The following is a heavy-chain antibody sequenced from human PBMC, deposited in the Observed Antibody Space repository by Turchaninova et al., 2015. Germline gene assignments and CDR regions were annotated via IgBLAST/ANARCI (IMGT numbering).Heavy chain of an antibody. Sequence: QLQLQESGPGLVKPSETLSLTCTVSGDSTSSSNYYWGWIRQPPGKGLEWIGRMYYRWRTYYNPSLKSRVTISVDPSKNQFSLKLRSVTAADTAVYYCARHPRRDGYNYPDFWGQGTLVTVSS. V-gene: IGHV4-39*01. CDR3: ARHPRRDGYNYPDF. CDR1: GDSTSSSNYY. CDR2: MYYRWRT. D-gene: IGHD5-24*01. J-gene: IGHJ4*02.